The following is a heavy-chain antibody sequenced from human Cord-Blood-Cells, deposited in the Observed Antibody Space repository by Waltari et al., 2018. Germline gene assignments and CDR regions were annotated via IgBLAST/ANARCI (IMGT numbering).Heavy chain of an antibody. Sequence: QVQLQQWGAGLWKPSETLSLTCAVYGVSFSGYYWSWIRQPPGKGLEWIGEINHSGSTTYHPSLKSRVTLSVDTSKNQFSLKLSSVTAADTAVYYCARGDLAVAGTGSYYFDYWGQGTLVTVSS. J-gene: IGHJ4*02. CDR2: INHSGST. D-gene: IGHD6-19*01. CDR1: GVSFSGYY. CDR3: ARGDLAVAGTGSYYFDY. V-gene: IGHV4-34*01.